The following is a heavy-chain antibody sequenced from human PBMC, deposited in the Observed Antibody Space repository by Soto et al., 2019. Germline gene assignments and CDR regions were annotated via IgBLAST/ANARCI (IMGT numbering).Heavy chain of an antibody. CDR3: ARAYGGFDNGLDV. V-gene: IGHV4-59*01. D-gene: IGHD5-12*01. Sequence: PSETLSLTCTVSGDSIRSYYWTWIRQPPGKGLELIGYIYYSGSTRYNPSLKSRVTISVDMSKNQFSLKLSSVIAADTAVYYCARAYGGFDNGLDVWGQGNAVTVSS. CDR2: IYYSGST. J-gene: IGHJ6*02. CDR1: GDSIRSYY.